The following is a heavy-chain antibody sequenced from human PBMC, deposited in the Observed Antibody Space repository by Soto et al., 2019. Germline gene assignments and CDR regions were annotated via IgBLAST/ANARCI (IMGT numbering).Heavy chain of an antibody. J-gene: IGHJ4*02. CDR2: MNPNSGNT. CDR3: ARGHVRGIAAASGY. V-gene: IGHV1-8*01. Sequence: QVQLVQSGAEVKKPGASVKVSCKASGYTFTSYDINWVRQSTGQGLEWMGWMNPNSGNTGYAQKFQGRVTMTRNTSISTAYMELSSLRSEDTAVYYCARGHVRGIAAASGYWGQGPLVTVSS. CDR1: GYTFTSYD. D-gene: IGHD6-13*01.